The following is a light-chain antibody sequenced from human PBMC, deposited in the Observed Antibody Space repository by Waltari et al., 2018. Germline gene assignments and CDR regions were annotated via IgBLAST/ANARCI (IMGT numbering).Light chain of an antibody. Sequence: DIQMTQSPSTLSASVGDRVTITCRASQSIATWWAWYQQKPGKAPKVLISKASTLESGVPSRFSGSRSGTEFTLTISSLQPDDFATYYCQHYYGVSWTFGQGTTVEIK. CDR3: QHYYGVSWT. J-gene: IGKJ1*01. V-gene: IGKV1-5*03. CDR1: QSIATW. CDR2: KAS.